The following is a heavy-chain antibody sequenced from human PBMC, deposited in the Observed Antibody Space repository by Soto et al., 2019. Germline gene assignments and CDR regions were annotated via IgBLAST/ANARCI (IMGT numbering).Heavy chain of an antibody. CDR3: SSDQSSSWYKVTLDI. D-gene: IGHD6-13*01. CDR1: GYTFTGYY. V-gene: IGHV1-2*04. J-gene: IGHJ3*02. Sequence: ASVKVSCKASGYTFTGYYMHWVRQAPGQGLEWMGWINPNSGGTNYAQKFQGWVTMTRDTSISTAYMVLSRLRSDDTDVYYCSSDQSSSWYKVTLDIWGRRTMVTVSS. CDR2: INPNSGGT.